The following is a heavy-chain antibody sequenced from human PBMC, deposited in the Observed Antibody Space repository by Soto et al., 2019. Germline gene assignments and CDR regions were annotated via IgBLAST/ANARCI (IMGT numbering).Heavy chain of an antibody. CDR2: IGTAAPTI. V-gene: IGHV3-48*02. J-gene: IGHJ4*02. Sequence: GGSLRLSCAASGFTFSSYAMHWVRQAPGKGLEWVSFIGTAAPTIYYADSVKGRFTISRDNAKSSLYLQMNSLRDEDTAIYYCARNYGAADFWGQGTLVTVSS. CDR1: GFTFSSYA. CDR3: ARNYGAADF. D-gene: IGHD4-17*01.